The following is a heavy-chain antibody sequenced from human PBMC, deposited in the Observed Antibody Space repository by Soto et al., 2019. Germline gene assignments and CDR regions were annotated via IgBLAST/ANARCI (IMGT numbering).Heavy chain of an antibody. CDR3: AKVLSNSSGYSPYYYYYGMDV. D-gene: IGHD3-22*01. Sequence: GSLRLSCAASGFTFSSYAMSWVRQAPGKGLEWVSAISGSGGSTYYADSVKGRFTISRDNSKNTLYLQMNSLRAEDTAVYYCAKVLSNSSGYSPYYYYYGMDVWGQGTTVTVS. V-gene: IGHV3-23*01. J-gene: IGHJ6*02. CDR1: GFTFSSYA. CDR2: ISGSGGST.